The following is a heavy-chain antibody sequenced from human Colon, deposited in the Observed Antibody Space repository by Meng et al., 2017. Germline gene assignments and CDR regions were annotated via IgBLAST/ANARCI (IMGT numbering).Heavy chain of an antibody. CDR1: GFTFSSYA. J-gene: IGHJ4*02. V-gene: IGHV3-23*04. CDR3: AKGRTSDY. D-gene: IGHD3/OR15-3a*01. Sequence: VEVVGFGGGLVQPGGPLRLSCVASGFTFSSYAMSWVRQAPGKGLEWVSAISNSGTSTYDADSVKGRFTISRDNSRNTLYLQMNSLRAEDTAVYYCAKGRTSDYWGQGTLVTVSS. CDR2: ISNSGTST.